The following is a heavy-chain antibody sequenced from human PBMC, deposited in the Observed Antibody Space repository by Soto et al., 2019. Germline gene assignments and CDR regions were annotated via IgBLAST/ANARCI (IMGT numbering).Heavy chain of an antibody. D-gene: IGHD2-15*01. V-gene: IGHV1-69*10. CDR2: IIPNNGKA. Sequence: SVKVYCKASGGTFSSYAISWVRQAPGQGLEWMGGIIPNNGKANYAQKFQGRVTITADTSTSTAYMELRSLRSDDTAVYYCARSGLLFSLLVVGHTPFDSRGQRSLVTVSS. CDR1: GGTFSSYA. J-gene: IGHJ5*01. CDR3: ARSGLLFSLLVVGHTPFDS.